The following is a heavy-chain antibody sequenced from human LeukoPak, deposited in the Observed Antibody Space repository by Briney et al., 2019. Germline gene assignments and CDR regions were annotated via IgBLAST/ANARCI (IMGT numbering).Heavy chain of an antibody. CDR1: GFTFTTYW. V-gene: IGHV3-7*01. CDR2: IEQDGTEK. D-gene: IGHD3-10*01. CDR3: AKDAGKKTYYYYYMDV. J-gene: IGHJ6*03. Sequence: PGGSLRLSCTASGFTFTTYWMSWVRLPPGKGLEWVANIEQDGTEKYYADSVKGRFTISRDNCKNTLYLQMNSLRAEDTAVYYCAKDAGKKTYYYYYMDVWGKGTTVTVSS.